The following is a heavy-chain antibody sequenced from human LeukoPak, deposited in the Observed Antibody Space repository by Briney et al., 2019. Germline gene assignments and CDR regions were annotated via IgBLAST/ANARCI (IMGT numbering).Heavy chain of an antibody. Sequence: PSETLFLTCTVSGYSISSGYYWGWIRQPPGKGLEWIGSIYHSGSTYSNPSLKSRVTISVDTSKNQFSLKLSSVTAADTAVYYCARHPRSYPLDYWGQGTLVTVSS. CDR2: IYHSGST. J-gene: IGHJ4*02. V-gene: IGHV4-38-2*02. CDR1: GYSISSGYY. CDR3: ARHPRSYPLDY. D-gene: IGHD1-26*01.